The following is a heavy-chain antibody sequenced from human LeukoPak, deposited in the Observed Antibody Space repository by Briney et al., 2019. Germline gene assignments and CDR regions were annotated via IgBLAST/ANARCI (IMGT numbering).Heavy chain of an antibody. V-gene: IGHV1-2*02. J-gene: IGHJ4*02. CDR3: ARGVRGITIFGVVTAYYFDY. Sequence: ASVKVSCKASGYTFTGYYMHWVRQAPGQGLEWMGWINPNSGGTNYAQKFQGRVTMTRDTSISTAYMEVSRLRSEDTAVYYCARGVRGITIFGVVTAYYFDYWGQGTLVTVSS. CDR1: GYTFTGYY. CDR2: INPNSGGT. D-gene: IGHD3-3*01.